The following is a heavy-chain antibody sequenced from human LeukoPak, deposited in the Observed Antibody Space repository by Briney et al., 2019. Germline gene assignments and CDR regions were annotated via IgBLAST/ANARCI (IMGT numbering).Heavy chain of an antibody. CDR2: INPNSGGT. CDR3: ARDRRWLQLEYYFDY. CDR1: GYTFTSYA. J-gene: IGHJ4*02. Sequence: ASVKVSCKASGYTFTSYAMHWVRQAPGQGLEWMGWINPNSGGTNYAQKFQGRVTMTRDTSISTAYMELSRLRSDDTAVYYCARDRRWLQLEYYFDYWGQGTLVTVSS. D-gene: IGHD5-24*01. V-gene: IGHV1-2*02.